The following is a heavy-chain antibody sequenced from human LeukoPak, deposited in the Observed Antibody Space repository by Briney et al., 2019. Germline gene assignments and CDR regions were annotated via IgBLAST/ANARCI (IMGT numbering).Heavy chain of an antibody. CDR2: IKQDGSEK. CDR3: ARDVPYYYESSGYYSLGFDI. D-gene: IGHD3-22*01. J-gene: IGHJ3*02. V-gene: IGHV3-7*01. Sequence: GGSLRLSCAASGFTFSSYWMSWVRQAPGKGLEWVANIKQDGSEKYYVDSVKDRFTISRDNAKNSLYLQMNSLRAEDTAVYYCARDVPYYYESSGYYSLGFDIWGQGTMVTVSS. CDR1: GFTFSSYW.